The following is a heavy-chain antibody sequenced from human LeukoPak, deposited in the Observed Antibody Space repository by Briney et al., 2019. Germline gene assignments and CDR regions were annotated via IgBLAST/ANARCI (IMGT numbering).Heavy chain of an antibody. J-gene: IGHJ4*02. CDR1: GFTFSSYG. Sequence: GGSLRLSCAASGFTFSSYGIHWVCQAPGKGLEWVSAISGSGGSTYYADSVKGRFTISRDNSKNTLYLQMNSLRAEDTAVYYCLGSSPTYYFDYWGQGTLVTVSS. CDR2: ISGSGGST. CDR3: LGSSPTYYFDY. V-gene: IGHV3-23*01. D-gene: IGHD6-6*01.